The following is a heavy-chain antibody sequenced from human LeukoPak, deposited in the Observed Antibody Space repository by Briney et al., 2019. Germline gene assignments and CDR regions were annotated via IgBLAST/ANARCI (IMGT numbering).Heavy chain of an antibody. CDR1: GFTFSSYS. V-gene: IGHV3-21*01. CDR3: ARDIAVAGNNY. D-gene: IGHD6-19*01. J-gene: IGHJ4*02. Sequence: AGSLRLSCAASGFTFSSYSMNWVRQAPGKGLEWVSSISSSSSYIYYADSVKGRFTISRDNAKNSLYLQMNSLRAEDTAVYYCARDIAVAGNNYWGQGTLVTVSS. CDR2: ISSSSSYI.